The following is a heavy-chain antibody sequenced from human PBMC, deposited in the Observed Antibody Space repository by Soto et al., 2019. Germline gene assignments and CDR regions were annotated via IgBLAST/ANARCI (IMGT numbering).Heavy chain of an antibody. Sequence: GGSLRLSCVVSGFSFSSVWMTWVRQAPGKGLECVANIKYDGSEEYYVDSVKGRFTISRDNAKNSLYLQMNSLRDEDSAVYYCARDGFYAGLGGHSYGYSQPRYYGMDVWGQGTTVTVSS. CDR2: IKYDGSEE. CDR3: ARDGFYAGLGGHSYGYSQPRYYGMDV. CDR1: GFSFSSVW. D-gene: IGHD5-18*01. J-gene: IGHJ6*02. V-gene: IGHV3-7*01.